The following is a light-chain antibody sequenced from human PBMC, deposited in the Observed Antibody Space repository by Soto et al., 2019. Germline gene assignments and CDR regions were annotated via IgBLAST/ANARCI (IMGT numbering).Light chain of an antibody. J-gene: IGKJ4*01. CDR2: DAS. V-gene: IGKV1-5*01. Sequence: DIQMTQSPSTLSASVGDRVTITCRASQSISSWLAWYQQKPGKAPKLLIYDASSLESGVPSRFSGSGSDTEFTLTINNLQPDDFATYHCQQYNRYSLTFGGGTKVDMK. CDR3: QQYNRYSLT. CDR1: QSISSW.